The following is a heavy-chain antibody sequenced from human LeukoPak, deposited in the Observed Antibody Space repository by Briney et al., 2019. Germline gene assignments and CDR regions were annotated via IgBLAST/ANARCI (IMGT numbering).Heavy chain of an antibody. Sequence: PGGSLKLSCAASGFTFSSYAMSWVRQAPGKGLEWVSAISGSGGNTYYADSVKGRFTISRDNSKNTLYLQMNSLRAEDTAIYYCAKGNYGYYFDYWGQGTLVTVSS. CDR1: GFTFSSYA. D-gene: IGHD4-11*01. V-gene: IGHV3-23*01. J-gene: IGHJ4*02. CDR3: AKGNYGYYFDY. CDR2: ISGSGGNT.